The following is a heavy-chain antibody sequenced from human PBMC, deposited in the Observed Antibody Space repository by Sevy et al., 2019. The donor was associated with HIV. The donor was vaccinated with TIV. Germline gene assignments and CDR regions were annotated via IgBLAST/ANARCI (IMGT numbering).Heavy chain of an antibody. CDR3: ARGENNDEFFQY. Sequence: GGSLRLSCAASGFIFSNFAMHWVRQAPGKGLEWVAVTSYDGSHKYYADSVKGRFTVSRDNSRNILSLEMNSLRRDDTAVYYCARGENNDEFFQYLGQGTLVTVSS. V-gene: IGHV3-30*04. CDR1: GFIFSNFA. D-gene: IGHD1-26*01. CDR2: TSYDGSHK. J-gene: IGHJ1*01.